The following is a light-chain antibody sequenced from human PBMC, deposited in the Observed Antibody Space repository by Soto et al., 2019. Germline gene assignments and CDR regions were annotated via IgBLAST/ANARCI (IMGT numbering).Light chain of an antibody. CDR2: GAS. J-gene: IGKJ5*01. V-gene: IGKV3-20*01. CDR1: LSVSSSY. CDR3: QQYGSSPPIT. Sequence: EIVLTQSPGTLSLSPGERATLSCRASLSVSSSYLAWYQQKPGQAPRLLIYGASSRATGIPERFSGSGSGTDYTLTISRLEPEDFAVYYCQQYGSSPPITFGQGTRLESK.